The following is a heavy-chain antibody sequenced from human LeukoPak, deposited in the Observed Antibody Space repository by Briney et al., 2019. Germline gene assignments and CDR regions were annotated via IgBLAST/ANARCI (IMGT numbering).Heavy chain of an antibody. CDR2: IYYSGST. Sequence: SETLSLTCTVSGGSISSSSYYWGWIRQPPGKGLEWIGSIYYSGSTYYNSSLKSRVTISVDTSKNQFSLKPSSVTAADTAVYYCARQVGYSYGRFDYWGQGTLVTVSS. J-gene: IGHJ4*02. CDR1: GGSISSSSYY. CDR3: ARQVGYSYGRFDY. D-gene: IGHD5-18*01. V-gene: IGHV4-39*01.